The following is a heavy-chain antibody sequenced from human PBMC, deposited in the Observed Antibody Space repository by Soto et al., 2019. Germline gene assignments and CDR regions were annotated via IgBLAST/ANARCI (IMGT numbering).Heavy chain of an antibody. CDR1: GYTFTGYY. CDR2: INPNSGGT. D-gene: IGHD6-19*01. V-gene: IGHV1-2*04. J-gene: IGHJ6*02. CDR3: ARDSSGYYYYYGMDV. Sequence: QVQLVQSGAEVKKPGASVKVSCKASGYTFTGYYMHWVRQAPGQGLEWMGWINPNSGGTNYAQKFQGWVTMXXDXSXXPAYMELSRLRSDDTAVYYCARDSSGYYYYYGMDVWGQGTTVTVSS.